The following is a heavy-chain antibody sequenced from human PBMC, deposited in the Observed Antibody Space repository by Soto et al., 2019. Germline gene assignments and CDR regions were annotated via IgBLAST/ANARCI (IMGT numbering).Heavy chain of an antibody. CDR3: ARGSYYGSGSYNWFDP. CDR1: GGSLSSGDYY. V-gene: IGHV4-30-4*01. CDR2: IYYSGST. J-gene: IGHJ5*02. D-gene: IGHD3-10*01. Sequence: SETLSLTCTVAGGSLSSGDYYWSWLRQPPGKGLEWIGYIYYSGSTYYNPSLKSRVTISVDTSKNQFSLKLSSVTAADTAVYYCARGSYYGSGSYNWFDPWGQGTLVTVSS.